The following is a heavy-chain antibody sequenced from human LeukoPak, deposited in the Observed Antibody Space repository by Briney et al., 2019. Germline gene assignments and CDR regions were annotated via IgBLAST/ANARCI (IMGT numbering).Heavy chain of an antibody. V-gene: IGHV3-23*01. CDR1: GFTLSSYA. CDR2: ISGSGGST. D-gene: IGHD6-19*01. Sequence: GGSLRLSCAASGFTLSSYAMSWVRQAPGKGLEWVSAISGSGGSTYYADSVKGRFTISRDNSKNTLYLQMNSLRAEDTAVYYCAKPVHSSGWFYYFDYWGQGTLVTVSS. J-gene: IGHJ4*02. CDR3: AKPVHSSGWFYYFDY.